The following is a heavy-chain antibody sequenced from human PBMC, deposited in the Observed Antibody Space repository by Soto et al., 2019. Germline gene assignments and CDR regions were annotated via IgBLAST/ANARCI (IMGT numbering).Heavy chain of an antibody. V-gene: IGHV4-34*01. CDR2: IIHSEST. CDR1: GGSFSAYY. CDR3: ARGTGYDFWRGNWFDP. J-gene: IGHJ5*02. D-gene: IGHD3-3*01. Sequence: PSETLSLTCAVYGGSFSAYYWSWVRQPPGKGLEWIGEIIHSESTKYNPSLKSRVTISVDTSKNQFSLKLSSVTAADTAVYYCARGTGYDFWRGNWFDPWGQGTLVTVSS.